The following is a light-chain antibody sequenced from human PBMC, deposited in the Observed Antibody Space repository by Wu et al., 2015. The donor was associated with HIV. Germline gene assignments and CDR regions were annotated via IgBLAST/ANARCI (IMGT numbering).Light chain of an antibody. J-gene: IGKJ4*01. V-gene: IGKV3-15*01. CDR2: GAS. Sequence: EIVMTQSPATLSVSPGERATLSCRASQSISDNLAWYQQKPGQAPRLLIYGASTRATDIPTRFSGSGSGTEFTLTISSMQSADFAVYFCQQYSDWRPLTFGGGTKVEIK. CDR3: QQYSDWRPLT. CDR1: QSISDN.